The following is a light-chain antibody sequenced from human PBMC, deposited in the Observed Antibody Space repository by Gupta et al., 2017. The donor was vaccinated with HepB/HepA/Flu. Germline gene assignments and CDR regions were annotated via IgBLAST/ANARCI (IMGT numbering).Light chain of an antibody. CDR1: SSSIGSNT. CDR3: ASWDDSLNAL. CDR2: IDN. V-gene: IGLV1-44*01. Sequence: QSVLTQPPSVSGTPGQRVIISWSGSSSSIGSNTVNWYKQLPGTAPKLLIYIDNRRPSGVPDRFSGSKSGTSASLAISGLQSEDEADFYCASWDDSLNALFGGGTKLTVL. J-gene: IGLJ2*01.